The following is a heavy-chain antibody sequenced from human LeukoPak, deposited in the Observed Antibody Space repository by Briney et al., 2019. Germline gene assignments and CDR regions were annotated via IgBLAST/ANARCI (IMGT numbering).Heavy chain of an antibody. CDR3: ARGDVVVPAAIPGYYMDV. D-gene: IGHD2-2*01. V-gene: IGHV1-69*13. CDR1: GGTFSSYA. Sequence: SVKVSCKASGGTFSSYAISWVRQAPGQGLEWMGGIIPIFGTANYAQKFQGRVTITADESTSTAYMELSSLRSEDTAVYYCARGDVVVPAAIPGYYMDVWGKGTTVTVSS. J-gene: IGHJ6*03. CDR2: IIPIFGTA.